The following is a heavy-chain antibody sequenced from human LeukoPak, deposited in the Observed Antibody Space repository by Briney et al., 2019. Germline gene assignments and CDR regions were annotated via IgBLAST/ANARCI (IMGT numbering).Heavy chain of an antibody. D-gene: IGHD3-3*01. J-gene: IGHJ4*02. CDR3: GLEEWSTPPADY. V-gene: IGHV3-53*01. Sequence: GGSLRLSCAASGFTFSNYWMSWVRQAPGKGLEWVSVIYSGGSTYYADSVKGRFTISRDNSKNTLYLQMNSLRAEDTAVYYCGLEEWSTPPADYWGQGTLVTASS. CDR2: IYSGGST. CDR1: GFTFSNYW.